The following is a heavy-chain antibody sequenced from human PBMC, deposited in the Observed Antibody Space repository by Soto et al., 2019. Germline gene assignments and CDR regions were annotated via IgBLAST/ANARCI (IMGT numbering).Heavy chain of an antibody. V-gene: IGHV1-18*01. CDR1: GSTFTSSG. J-gene: IGHJ3*01. D-gene: IGHD3-22*01. CDR3: ARAFFYQGSDSRGYSFEAFDF. Sequence: QVQLVQSGAEVKKPGASVKVSCKASGSTFTSSGMSWVLQAPGQGLEWMGWISAHSGSSEYAQRVQGRVTMTTDRSTSTAYMELRSLRSDDRAVYSCARAFFYQGSDSRGYSFEAFDFWGPGTRVTVSS. CDR2: ISAHSGSS.